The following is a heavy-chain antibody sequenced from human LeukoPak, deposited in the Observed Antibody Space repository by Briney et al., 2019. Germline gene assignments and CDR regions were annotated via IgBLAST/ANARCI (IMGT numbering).Heavy chain of an antibody. V-gene: IGHV3-73*01. CDR2: IRSKANSYAT. CDR1: GFSFSGSV. J-gene: IGHJ2*01. CDR3: TRRQDGDYWYFDL. D-gene: IGHD4-17*01. Sequence: PGGSLRLSCAASGFSFSGSVMHWVRQASGKGLEWVGRIRSKANSYATAYAASVKGRFTISRYDSKNTAYLQMNSLKTEDTAVYYCTRRQDGDYWYFDLWGRGTLVTVSS.